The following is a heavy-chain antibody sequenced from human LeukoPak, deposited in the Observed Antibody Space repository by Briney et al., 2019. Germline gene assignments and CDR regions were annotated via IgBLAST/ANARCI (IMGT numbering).Heavy chain of an antibody. D-gene: IGHD3-10*01. J-gene: IGHJ4*01. Sequence: PGGSLRLSCVASGFTFDDYAMHWVRQAPGKGLEWVSGISYNRDGIGYADSVKGRFTVSRDNAKNSLYLQMNSLRSEDTALYYCAKGVSGGSRLSFDYWGHGILVTVSS. CDR2: ISYNRDGI. CDR3: AKGVSGGSRLSFDY. CDR1: GFTFDDYA. V-gene: IGHV3-9*01.